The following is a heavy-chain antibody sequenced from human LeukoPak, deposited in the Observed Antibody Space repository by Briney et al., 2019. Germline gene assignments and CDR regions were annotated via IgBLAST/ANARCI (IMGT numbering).Heavy chain of an antibody. J-gene: IGHJ5*02. Sequence: GASVKVSCKASGYTFTGYYMHWVRQAPGQGLEWMGWINPNSGGTNYAQKLQGRVTMTTDTSTSTAYMELRSLRSDDTAVYYCARDGRERNRSWFDPWGQGTLVTVSS. V-gene: IGHV1-2*02. CDR2: INPNSGGT. CDR1: GYTFTGYY. CDR3: ARDGRERNRSWFDP. D-gene: IGHD1-26*01.